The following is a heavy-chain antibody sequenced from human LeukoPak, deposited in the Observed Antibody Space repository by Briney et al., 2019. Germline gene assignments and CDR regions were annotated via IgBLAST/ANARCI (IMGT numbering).Heavy chain of an antibody. D-gene: IGHD6-19*01. CDR1: VFTFISYW. CDR2: IKQEGSEK. CDR3: AAVAYYGMDV. J-gene: IGHJ6*04. V-gene: IGHV3-7*03. Sequence: GGAPRLSRASSVFTFISYWMSGGPAAPGRGLESGANIKQEGSEKYYVDAVKVRFTTSTENAKNSRYLQMNSLRAEDTAVYYCAAVAYYGMDVWGKGTTVTVSS.